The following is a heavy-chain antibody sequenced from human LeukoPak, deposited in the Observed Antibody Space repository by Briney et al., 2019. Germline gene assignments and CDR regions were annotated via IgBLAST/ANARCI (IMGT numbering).Heavy chain of an antibody. CDR1: VYTFTSCG. V-gene: IGHV1-18*01. D-gene: IGHD2-21*02. CDR3: ARAYWGGDCSFDY. CDR2: ISAYSGNT. Sequence: GASVKVSRKASVYTFTSCGISGVRQAPGQGLEWVGWISAYSGNTNYAQNLRRRVTITADTSTNTAYMELRSLRADDTAVYYCARAYWGGDCSFDYWGQGTLVTVSS. J-gene: IGHJ4*02.